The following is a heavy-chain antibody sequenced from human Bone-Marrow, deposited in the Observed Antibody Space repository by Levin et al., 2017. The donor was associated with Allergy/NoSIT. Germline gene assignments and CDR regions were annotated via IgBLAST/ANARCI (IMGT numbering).Heavy chain of an antibody. V-gene: IGHV3-66*01. CDR2: NYSDGST. J-gene: IGHJ3*01. CDR1: GFSVTSKY. Sequence: QAGGSLRLSCAASGFSVTSKYMNWVRQAPGKGLEWVSLNYSDGSTFYADSVKGRFTISRDSSKNTLFLQMSSLRAEDTALYYCVTSTVAGRAGHDAFYAWGQGTMVTV. CDR3: VTSTVAGRAGHDAFYA. D-gene: IGHD4-11*01.